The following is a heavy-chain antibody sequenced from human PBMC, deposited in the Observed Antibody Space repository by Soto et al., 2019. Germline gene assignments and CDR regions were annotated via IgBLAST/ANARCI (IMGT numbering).Heavy chain of an antibody. CDR2: ISAYNGNT. CDR3: ARDLVTMVRGVIISFPYYYYGMDV. V-gene: IGHV1-18*01. J-gene: IGHJ6*02. Sequence: ASVTVSCKASGYTFTSYCMSWVRQAPGQGLEWMGWISAYNGNTNYAQKLQGRVTMTTDTSTSTAYMELRSLRSDDTAVYYCARDLVTMVRGVIISFPYYYYGMDVWGQGTTVTVSS. D-gene: IGHD3-10*01. CDR1: GYTFTSYC.